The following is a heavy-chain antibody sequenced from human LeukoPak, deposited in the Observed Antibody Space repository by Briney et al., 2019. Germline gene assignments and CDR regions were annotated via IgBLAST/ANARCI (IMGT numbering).Heavy chain of an antibody. J-gene: IGHJ4*02. D-gene: IGHD3-10*01. V-gene: IGHV3-23*01. CDR2: ISGSGDNT. CDR3: AKGSPGLKSDY. Sequence: GGTLRLSCAASGFTFSSYGMSWVRQAPGKGLEWVSVISGSGDNTHYADSVKGRFTISRDNSKNTLYLQMNSLRAEDTAVYYCAKGSPGLKSDYWGQGTLVTVSS. CDR1: GFTFSSYG.